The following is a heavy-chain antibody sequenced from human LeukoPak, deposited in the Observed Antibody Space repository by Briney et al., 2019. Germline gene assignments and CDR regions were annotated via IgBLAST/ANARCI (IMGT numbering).Heavy chain of an antibody. J-gene: IGHJ4*02. CDR2: ISGSGGST. CDR1: GFTFSSYA. V-gene: IGHV3-23*01. D-gene: IGHD6-13*01. Sequence: GGSLRLSCAASGFTFSSYAMSWVRQAPGKGLEWVSAISGSGGSTYYAYSVKGRVTISRDNSKNTLYLQVSSLRAEDTAVYCCAKGGRITAVLPFDYWGQGTLVTVSS. CDR3: AKGGRITAVLPFDY.